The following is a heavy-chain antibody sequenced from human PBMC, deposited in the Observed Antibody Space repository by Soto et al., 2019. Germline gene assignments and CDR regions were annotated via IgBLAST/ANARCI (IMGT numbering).Heavy chain of an antibody. CDR2: IYPGDSDT. CDR1: GYSFTSYW. D-gene: IGHD2-2*01. V-gene: IGHV5-51*01. CDR3: ARLPVLGYCSSTSCPPGGMDV. J-gene: IGHJ6*02. Sequence: ESLKISCKGSGYSFTSYWIGWVGQIPGKGLEWMGIIYPGDSDTRYSPSFQGQVTISADKSISTAYLQWSSLKASDTAMYYCARLPVLGYCSSTSCPPGGMDVWGQGTTVTVSS.